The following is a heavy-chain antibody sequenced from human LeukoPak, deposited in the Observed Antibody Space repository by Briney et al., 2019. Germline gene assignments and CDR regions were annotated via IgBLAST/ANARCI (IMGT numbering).Heavy chain of an antibody. CDR1: GFTFSTYV. J-gene: IGHJ4*02. Sequence: TGGSLRLSCATSGFTFSTYVMRWVRQAPGKGLEWVAVIWYDGTNENYSDSLRGRFTISRDNSKNTLYLQMNSLRAEDTAVYYCARARNNYDVSGYSALDYWGQGTLVTVSS. V-gene: IGHV3-33*08. D-gene: IGHD3-22*01. CDR2: IWYDGTNE. CDR3: ARARNNYDVSGYSALDY.